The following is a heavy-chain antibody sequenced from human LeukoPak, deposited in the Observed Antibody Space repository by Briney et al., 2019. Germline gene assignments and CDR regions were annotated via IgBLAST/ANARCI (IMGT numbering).Heavy chain of an antibody. CDR2: VNANNGDT. V-gene: IGHV1-2*06. J-gene: IGHJ5*02. CDR1: GGTFSSYA. CDR3: AREVGYSSSYYGRFDP. Sequence: ASVKVSCKASGGTFSSYAISWVRQAPGQGLEWMGRVNANNGDTKYAQKFQGRVTMTRDTSISTAYMELASLRSDDTAVFYCAREVGYSSSYYGRFDPWGQGTLVIASS. D-gene: IGHD1-26*01.